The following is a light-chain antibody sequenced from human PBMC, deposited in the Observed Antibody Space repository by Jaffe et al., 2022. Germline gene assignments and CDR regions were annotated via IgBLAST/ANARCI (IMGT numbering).Light chain of an antibody. V-gene: IGKV3-15*01. CDR1: QSVSSK. J-gene: IGKJ5*01. CDR2: DAS. CDR3: QQYNDWPPIT. Sequence: EVAMTQSPATLSLSPGERVTLSCRASQSVSSKLAWYQQKPGQAPRLVIYDASTRAPGIPTRFIGSGSGTEFTLTISSLQSEDFAIYYCQQYNDWPPITFGQGTRLEIK.